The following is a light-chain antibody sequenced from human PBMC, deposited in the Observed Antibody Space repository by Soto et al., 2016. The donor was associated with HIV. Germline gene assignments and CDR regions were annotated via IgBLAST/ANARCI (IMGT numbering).Light chain of an antibody. J-gene: IGLJ2*01. V-gene: IGLV3-21*03. Sequence: SYELTQPPSVSVAPGKTARITCGGNNIGIKSVSWYQQKPGQAPVLVVYGDSDRPSGIPDRFSGSNSGNTATLTISRVEDGSEADYYCQVWDTSSDVVFGGGTKLTVL. CDR2: GDS. CDR1: NIGIKS. CDR3: QVWDTSSDVV.